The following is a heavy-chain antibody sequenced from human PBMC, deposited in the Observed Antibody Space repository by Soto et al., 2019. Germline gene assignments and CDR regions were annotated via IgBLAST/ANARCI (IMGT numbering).Heavy chain of an antibody. CDR1: GFSLTTNGMC. CDR2: IDWDDNT. J-gene: IGHJ5*02. D-gene: IGHD2-2*01. CDR3: ARIPCGNYHAEKIFDP. V-gene: IGHV2-70*01. Sequence: SGPTLVNPTHTLTLTCTFSGFSLTTNGMCLSWIRQPPGKALDWLALIDWDDNTYYSTSLNNRLTLSKDNSKNQVVLLVRHMGPVNTTTYYCARIPCGNYHAEKIFDPWGQGSPVTVSS.